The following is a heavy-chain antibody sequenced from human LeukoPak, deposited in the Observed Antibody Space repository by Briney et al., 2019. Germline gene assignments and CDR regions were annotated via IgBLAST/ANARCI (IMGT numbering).Heavy chain of an antibody. Sequence: GGSLRLSCAASGFTFSRYWMTWGRPAPGKGLEWVAPIKQDGGERYYGDSVKVRFTISRDNAKNSLYLQMNSLRAEDTAVYYCAKDGATYAENSGGAYWGQGILVTVSS. D-gene: IGHD2-2*01. V-gene: IGHV3-7*01. J-gene: IGHJ4*02. CDR3: AKDGATYAENSGGAY. CDR2: IKQDGGER. CDR1: GFTFSRYW.